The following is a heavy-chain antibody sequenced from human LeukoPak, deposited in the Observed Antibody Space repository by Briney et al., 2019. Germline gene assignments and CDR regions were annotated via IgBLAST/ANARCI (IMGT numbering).Heavy chain of an antibody. CDR3: ARVVGTDEGADY. Sequence: PGGSLRLSCAASGFTFRHYWMNWVRQASGKGLEWVANIKPDGNEQRYADSVKGRFTISRDNAENSLYLQMNSLRAEDTAVYYCARVVGTDEGADYWGQGTLVTVSS. V-gene: IGHV3-7*04. CDR2: IKPDGNEQ. D-gene: IGHD1-7*01. J-gene: IGHJ4*02. CDR1: GFTFRHYW.